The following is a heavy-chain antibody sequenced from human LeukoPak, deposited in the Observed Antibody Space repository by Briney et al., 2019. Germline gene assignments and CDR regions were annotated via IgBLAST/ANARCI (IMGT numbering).Heavy chain of an antibody. D-gene: IGHD2-15*01. V-gene: IGHV4-39*01. J-gene: IGHJ4*02. CDR1: GGSISGSTYF. CDR2: IYYSGST. CDR3: ARMSSSG. Sequence: PSETLSLTCTVSGGSISGSTYFWGWIRQPPGKGLEWIGSIYYSGSTYQNPSLKSRVTISVDTSKNQFSLKLSSVTPAGTAVYYCARMSSSGWGQGTLVTVSS.